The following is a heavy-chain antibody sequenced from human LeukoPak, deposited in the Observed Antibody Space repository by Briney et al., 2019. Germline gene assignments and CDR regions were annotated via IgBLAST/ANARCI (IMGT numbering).Heavy chain of an antibody. CDR2: IKEDGAQK. CDR3: AKTGDRDY. CDR1: GFTFNKSW. J-gene: IGHJ4*02. Sequence: GGSLRLSCAASGFTFNKSWMSWVRQAPGKGPEWVANIKEDGAQKYYVDSVRGRFTISRDNAENSLYLQMNSLRGEDTAIYYCAKTGDRDYWGRGTLVTVSS. V-gene: IGHV3-7*03. D-gene: IGHD7-27*01.